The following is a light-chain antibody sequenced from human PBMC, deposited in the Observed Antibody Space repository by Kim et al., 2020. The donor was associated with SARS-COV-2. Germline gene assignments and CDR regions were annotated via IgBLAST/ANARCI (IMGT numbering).Light chain of an antibody. Sequence: PGESATLSCRASHSIDSSLAWYQQTPGRAPRLLIYDAAIRAAGIPDRFSASGSGTDFTLTIGSLAPEDFAVYYCQQRGNWPPALTFGGGTKLEI. J-gene: IGKJ4*01. V-gene: IGKV3-11*01. CDR3: QQRGNWPPALT. CDR1: HSIDSS. CDR2: DAA.